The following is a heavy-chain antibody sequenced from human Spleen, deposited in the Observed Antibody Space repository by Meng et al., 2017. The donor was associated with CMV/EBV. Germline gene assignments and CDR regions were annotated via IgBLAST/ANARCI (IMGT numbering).Heavy chain of an antibody. D-gene: IGHD6-6*01. Sequence: ASVKVSCKASGYTFTGYYMHWVRQAPGQGLEWMGWINPNSGGTNYAQKFQGRATMTRDTSISTAYMELSRLRSDNTAVYYCAKGEYSSSSLGYYYGMDVWGQGTTVTVSS. V-gene: IGHV1-2*02. CDR3: AKGEYSSSSLGYYYGMDV. J-gene: IGHJ6*02. CDR2: INPNSGGT. CDR1: GYTFTGYY.